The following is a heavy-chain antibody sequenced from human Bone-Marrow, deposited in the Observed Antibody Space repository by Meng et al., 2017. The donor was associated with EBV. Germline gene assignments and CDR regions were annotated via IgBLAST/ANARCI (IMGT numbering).Heavy chain of an antibody. D-gene: IGHD4-17*01. V-gene: IGHV3-74*02. CDR1: GFTFSSYW. Sequence: EVQLVESGGGLVKSGGSLRLACAASGFTFSSYWMHWVRQAPGKGLVWVSRINSDGSSTSYADSVKGRFTISRDNAKNTLYLQMNSLRAEDTAVYYCARTVDDYGDPLAFLDYWGQGTLVTVSA. CDR2: INSDGSST. J-gene: IGHJ4*02. CDR3: ARTVDDYGDPLAFLDY.